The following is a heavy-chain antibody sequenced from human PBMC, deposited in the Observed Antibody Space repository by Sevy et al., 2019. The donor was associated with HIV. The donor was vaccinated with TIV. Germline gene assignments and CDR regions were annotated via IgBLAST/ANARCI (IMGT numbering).Heavy chain of an antibody. J-gene: IGHJ6*02. CDR1: GFTFSSYS. D-gene: IGHD1-26*01. V-gene: IGHV3-48*02. CDR2: ISSSSSTI. CDR3: ARDFGGSYQGYGMDV. Sequence: GRSLRLSCAASGFTFSSYSMNWVRQAPGKGLEWVSYISSSSSTIYYADSVKGRFTISRDNAKNSLYLQMNSLRDEDTAVYYCARDFGGSYQGYGMDVWGQGTTVTVSS.